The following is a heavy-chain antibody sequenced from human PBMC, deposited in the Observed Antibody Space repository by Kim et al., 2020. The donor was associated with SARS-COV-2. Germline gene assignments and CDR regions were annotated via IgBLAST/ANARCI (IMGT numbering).Heavy chain of an antibody. D-gene: IGHD2-15*01. CDR2: IKTDGRTT. Sequence: GGSLRLSCAASGFTFSSYWMHWVRQAPGQGLVWVSRIKTDGRTTYYADSVKGRFTISRDNAKNTLYLQMNSLRAEDSAVYYCTRDRTTVVPFDWWGQGTLVTVSS. CDR1: GFTFSSYW. V-gene: IGHV3-74*01. CDR3: TRDRTTVVPFDW. J-gene: IGHJ4*02.